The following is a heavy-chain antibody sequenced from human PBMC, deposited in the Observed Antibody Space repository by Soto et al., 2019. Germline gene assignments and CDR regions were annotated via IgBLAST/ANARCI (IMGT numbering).Heavy chain of an antibody. V-gene: IGHV1-46*01. CDR3: ARGGTDFIAAAGNFDY. CDR1: GYTFTSYY. D-gene: IGHD6-13*01. J-gene: IGHJ4*02. Sequence: GASVKVSCKASGYTFTSYYMHWVRQAPGQGLEWMGIINPSGGSTSYAQKFQGRVTMTRDTSTSTVYMELSSLRSEDTAVYYCARGGTDFIAAAGNFDYWGQGTLVTVSS. CDR2: INPSGGST.